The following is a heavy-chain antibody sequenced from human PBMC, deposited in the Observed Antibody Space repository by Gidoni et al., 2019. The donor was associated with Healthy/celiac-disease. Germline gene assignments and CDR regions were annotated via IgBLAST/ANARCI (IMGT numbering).Heavy chain of an antibody. Sequence: QVQLQQWGAGLLKPSETLSLTCAVYGGSFRGYYWSWIRQPPGKGLEWIGEINHSGSTNYNPSLKSRVTISVDTSKNQFTLKLSSVTAADTAVYYCARGVYYDYVWGSYRLDYWGQGTLVTVSS. CDR2: INHSGST. V-gene: IGHV4-34*01. J-gene: IGHJ4*02. CDR3: ARGVYYDYVWGSYRLDY. D-gene: IGHD3-16*02. CDR1: GGSFRGYY.